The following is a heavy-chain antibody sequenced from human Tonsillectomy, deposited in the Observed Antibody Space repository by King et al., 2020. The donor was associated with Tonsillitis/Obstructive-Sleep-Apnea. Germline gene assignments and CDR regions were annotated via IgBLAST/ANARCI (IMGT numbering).Heavy chain of an antibody. CDR1: GFTFSSYA. V-gene: IGHV3-30*01. Sequence: VQLVESGGGVVQPGTFLRLSCAASGFTFSSYAMHWVRQAPGKGLEWVAVISHDGSNKEYADSVKGRFTISRDNSKNTLYLAMNILRPNDTGVYYCARDFVRIVSSSSWFDPWGQGTMVTVSS. D-gene: IGHD6-13*01. CDR3: ARDFVRIVSSSSWFDP. CDR2: ISHDGSNK. J-gene: IGHJ5*02.